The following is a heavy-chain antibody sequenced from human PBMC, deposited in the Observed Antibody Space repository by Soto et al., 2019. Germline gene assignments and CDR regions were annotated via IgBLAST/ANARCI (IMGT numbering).Heavy chain of an antibody. V-gene: IGHV3-48*02. CDR2: ISSSSSTI. Sequence: GGSLRLSCAASGFTFSSYSMNWVRQAPGKGLEWVSYISSSSSTIYYADSVKGRFTISRDNAKNSLYLQRNSLRDEDTAVYYCARDNSGAVAGISFDYWGQGTLVTVSS. J-gene: IGHJ4*02. CDR1: GFTFSSYS. D-gene: IGHD6-19*01. CDR3: ARDNSGAVAGISFDY.